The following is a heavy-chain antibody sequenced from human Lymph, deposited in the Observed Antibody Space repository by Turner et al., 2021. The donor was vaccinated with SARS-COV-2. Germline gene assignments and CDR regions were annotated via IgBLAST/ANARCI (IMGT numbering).Heavy chain of an antibody. CDR2: ISYDGSNK. Sequence: QVQPVASGGGVVQPGRSLRLSCTAPGFTFSSYAMHWVRQAPGKGLEWVSLISYDGSNKYYADSVKGRFTISRDNSKNTLYLQMNSLRTEDTAVYYCAREMGSGSDYWGQGTLVTVSS. J-gene: IGHJ4*02. V-gene: IGHV3-30*04. CDR1: GFTFSSYA. CDR3: AREMGSGSDY. D-gene: IGHD3-10*01.